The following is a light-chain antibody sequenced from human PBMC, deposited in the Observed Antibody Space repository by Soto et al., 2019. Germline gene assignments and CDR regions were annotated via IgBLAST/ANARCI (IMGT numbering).Light chain of an antibody. CDR1: KSISRY. CDR3: QGSYSTVT. J-gene: IGKJ4*01. Sequence: EILIPQAPSSLSSSVGDRIPNTFRASKSISRYLNWYQQKPGKAPKLMIYAASSLQRGVPSRFSGSASGTDFTLTISSLQHEDLATYYRQGSYSTVTFGGGTKVDIK. CDR2: AAS. V-gene: IGKV1-39*01.